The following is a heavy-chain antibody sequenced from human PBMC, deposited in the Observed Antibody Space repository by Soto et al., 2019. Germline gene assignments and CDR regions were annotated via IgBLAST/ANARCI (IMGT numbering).Heavy chain of an antibody. V-gene: IGHV3-23*01. CDR1: GFTFSSCA. Sequence: GGSLRLSCAASGFTFSSCAMSWVRQAPGKRLEWVSATSCSGGSTYYADSVSGRFTISRDNSKNTLYLPMNSLRAEDTAVYYLAKAPTRPPQSGDLXWGQASLVTV. D-gene: IGHD2-21*01. J-gene: IGHJ4*02. CDR2: TSCSGGST. CDR3: AKAPTRPPQSGDLX.